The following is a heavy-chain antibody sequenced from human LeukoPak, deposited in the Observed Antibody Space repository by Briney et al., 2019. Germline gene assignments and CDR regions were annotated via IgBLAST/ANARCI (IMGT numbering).Heavy chain of an antibody. V-gene: IGHV3-48*03. D-gene: IGHD6-19*01. Sequence: GGSLRLSCAASGFTFSSYEMNWVRQAPGKGLEWISCISSSGSTMYYADSVKGRFTISRDNAKNSLYLQMNSLRAEDTAVYYCAREGIAVARDAFDIWGQGTMVTVSS. CDR3: AREGIAVARDAFDI. CDR2: ISSSGSTM. CDR1: GFTFSSYE. J-gene: IGHJ3*02.